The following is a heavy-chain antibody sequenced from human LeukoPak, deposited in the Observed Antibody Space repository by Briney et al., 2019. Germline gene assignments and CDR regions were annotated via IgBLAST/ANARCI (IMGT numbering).Heavy chain of an antibody. D-gene: IGHD6-13*01. CDR1: GGSYSGYY. Sequence: PSETLSLTCAVYGGSYSGYYWSWIRQPPGKGLEWIGEINHSGSTNYNPSLKSRVTISLDRSKNQFSLKLTSVTAADTAVYSCARLAIGPWSSSPDYFQHWGQGTLVTVSS. CDR3: ARLAIGPWSSSPDYFQH. V-gene: IGHV4-34*01. J-gene: IGHJ1*01. CDR2: INHSGST.